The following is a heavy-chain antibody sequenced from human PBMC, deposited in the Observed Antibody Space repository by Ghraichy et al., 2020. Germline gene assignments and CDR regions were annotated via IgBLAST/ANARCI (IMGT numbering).Heavy chain of an antibody. V-gene: IGHV4-59*01. D-gene: IGHD3-10*01. CDR3: ARVPRDYGSGSRPGYFDY. CDR2: IYYSGST. J-gene: IGHJ4*02. Sequence: SETLSLTCTVSGGSISSYYWSWIRQPPGKGLEWIGYIYYSGSTNYNPSLKSRVTISVDTSKNQFSLKLSSVTAADTAVYYCARVPRDYGSGSRPGYFDYWGQGTLVTVSS. CDR1: GGSISSYY.